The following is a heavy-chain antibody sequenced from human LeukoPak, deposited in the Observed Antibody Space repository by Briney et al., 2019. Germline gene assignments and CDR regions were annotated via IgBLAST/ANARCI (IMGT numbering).Heavy chain of an antibody. CDR2: ISSSGSTI. V-gene: IGHV3-48*03. CDR3: ARARLYGDYGVGPIDY. Sequence: PGGSLRLSCEASGFTFSSYEMNWVRQAPGKGLEWVSYISSSGSTIYYADSVKGRFTISRDNAKNSLYLQMNSLRAEDTAVYYCARARLYGDYGVGPIDYWGQGTLVTVSS. D-gene: IGHD4-17*01. J-gene: IGHJ4*02. CDR1: GFTFSSYE.